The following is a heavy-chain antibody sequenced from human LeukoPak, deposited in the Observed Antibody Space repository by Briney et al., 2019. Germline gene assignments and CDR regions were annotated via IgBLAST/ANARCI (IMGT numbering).Heavy chain of an antibody. Sequence: ASVKVSCKASGYTFTSYYMHWVRRAPGQGLEWMGWINPNSGGTNYAQKFQGRVTMTGDTSISTAYMELSRLRSDDTAVYYCARDLSLAVPVQGYWGQGTLVTVSS. CDR2: INPNSGGT. J-gene: IGHJ4*02. CDR1: GYTFTSYY. CDR3: ARDLSLAVPVQGY. V-gene: IGHV1-2*02. D-gene: IGHD6-19*01.